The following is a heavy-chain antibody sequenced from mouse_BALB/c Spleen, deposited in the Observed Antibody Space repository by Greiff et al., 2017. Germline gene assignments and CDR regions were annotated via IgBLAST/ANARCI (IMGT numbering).Heavy chain of an antibody. CDR1: GFTFSSYG. CDR3: ARQDGNYVRYAMDY. CDR2: ISSGGSYT. J-gene: IGHJ4*01. Sequence: VQLKESGGDLVKPGGSLKLSCAASGFTFSSYGMSWVRQTPDKRLEWVATISSGGSYTYYPDSVKGRFTISRDNAKNTLYLQMSSLKSEDTAMYYCARQDGNYVRYAMDYWGQGTSVTVSS. D-gene: IGHD2-1*01. V-gene: IGHV5-6*01.